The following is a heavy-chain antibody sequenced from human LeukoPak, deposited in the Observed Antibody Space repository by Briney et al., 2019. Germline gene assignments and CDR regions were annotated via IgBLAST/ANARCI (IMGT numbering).Heavy chain of an antibody. J-gene: IGHJ5*02. V-gene: IGHV4-39*01. D-gene: IGHD6-13*01. CDR1: GGSISSSSYY. CDR3: ARHAAAGPGSGWFDP. Sequence: PSETLSLTCTVSGGSISSSSYYWGWIRQPPGKGLEWIGSIYYSGSTYYNPSLKSRVTISVDTSKNQFSLKLSSVTAADTAVYYCARHAAAGPGSGWFDPWGQGTLVTVSS. CDR2: IYYSGST.